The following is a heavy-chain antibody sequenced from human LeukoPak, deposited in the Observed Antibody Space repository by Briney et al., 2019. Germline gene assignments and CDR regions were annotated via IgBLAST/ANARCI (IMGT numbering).Heavy chain of an antibody. CDR1: GGSISSSSYY. V-gene: IGHV4-39*07. D-gene: IGHD3-10*01. CDR3: ARRREYWDYGSGSNWFDP. Sequence: KPSETLSLTCTVSGGSISSSSYYWGWIRQPPGKGLEWIGSIYYSGSTYYNPSLKSRVTISVDTSKNQFSLKLSSVTAADTAVYYCARRREYWDYGSGSNWFDPWGQGTLVTVSS. J-gene: IGHJ5*02. CDR2: IYYSGST.